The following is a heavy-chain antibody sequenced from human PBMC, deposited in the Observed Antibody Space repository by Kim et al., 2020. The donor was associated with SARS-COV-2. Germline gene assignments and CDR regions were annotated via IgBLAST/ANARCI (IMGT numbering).Heavy chain of an antibody. Sequence: SETLSLTCTVSGGSISSSSYYWGWIRQPPGKGLEWIGSIYYSGSTYYNPSLKSRVTISVDTSKNQFSLKLSSVTAADTAVYYCASTYGSGSYNVVDYWGQGTLVTVSS. J-gene: IGHJ4*02. CDR1: GGSISSSSYY. CDR3: ASTYGSGSYNVVDY. D-gene: IGHD3-10*01. CDR2: IYYSGST. V-gene: IGHV4-39*01.